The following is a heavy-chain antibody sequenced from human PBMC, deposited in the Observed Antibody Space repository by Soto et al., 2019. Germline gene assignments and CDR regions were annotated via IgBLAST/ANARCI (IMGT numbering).Heavy chain of an antibody. V-gene: IGHV3-30*03. CDR2: SSYDGRET. J-gene: IGHJ4*02. CDR3: ARDSGWPILNFDN. Sequence: QPGGSLRLSCAASDFDFSSYGIHWVRQAPGKGLEWVAASSYDGRETFYAGSAKGRFTVSKEMSKNTAFLQMNALRHEDTAVYFCARDSGWPILNFDNWRQGTPVTVYS. CDR1: DFDFSSYG. D-gene: IGHD3-10*01.